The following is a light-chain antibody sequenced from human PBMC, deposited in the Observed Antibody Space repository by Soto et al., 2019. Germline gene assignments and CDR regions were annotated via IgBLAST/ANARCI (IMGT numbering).Light chain of an antibody. CDR3: SSYTSSSTLV. J-gene: IGLJ1*01. CDR2: EVS. Sequence: QSALTQPASVSGSPGQSISISCTGTSSDVGGHDYVSWYQQHPDRAPKLMIYEVSNRPSGFSNRFSGSKSGNTASLSISGLQAEDEADYYCSSYTSSSTLVFGTGTKVTV. V-gene: IGLV2-14*01. CDR1: SSDVGGHDY.